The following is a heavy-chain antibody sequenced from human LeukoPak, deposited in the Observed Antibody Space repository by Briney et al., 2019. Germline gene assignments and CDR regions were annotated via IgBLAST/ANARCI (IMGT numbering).Heavy chain of an antibody. CDR1: GYTFTGYF. CDR3: ARDERYDSSGYPFDY. J-gene: IGHJ4*02. V-gene: IGHV1-2*02. Sequence: ASVKVSCKASGYTFTGYFIHWVRQAPGQGLEWMGWINPNSGGTNYAQKFQGRVTMTRDTSIITAYMELSRLSSDDTAVYYCARDERYDSSGYPFDYWGQGTPVTVSS. CDR2: INPNSGGT. D-gene: IGHD3-22*01.